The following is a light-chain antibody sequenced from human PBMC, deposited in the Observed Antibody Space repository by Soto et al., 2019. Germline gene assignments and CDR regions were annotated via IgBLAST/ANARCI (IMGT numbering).Light chain of an antibody. V-gene: IGKV3-11*01. CDR1: QSVFGY. Sequence: PGERASLSCRASQSVFGYLAWYQHKPGQAPRLLIYDASNRATGVPARFSGSGSGTDFTLTISSLEPEDFAVYYCQQRYRWPPITFGQGTRLDNK. J-gene: IGKJ5*01. CDR2: DAS. CDR3: QQRYRWPPIT.